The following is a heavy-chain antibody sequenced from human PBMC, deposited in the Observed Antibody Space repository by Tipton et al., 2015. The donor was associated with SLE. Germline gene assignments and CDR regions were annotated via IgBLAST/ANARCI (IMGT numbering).Heavy chain of an antibody. J-gene: IGHJ4*02. D-gene: IGHD3-22*01. Sequence: QSGAEVRKPGESLKISCKVSGYIFADYWIGWVRQMPGKGLEWMGIIYPDDSDTRYSPSFQGQVTISADKSINTAYLHWSSLKASDTAVYYCARHVDYFDTSGLDYWGQGTLVTVSS. CDR3: ARHVDYFDTSGLDY. CDR2: IYPDDSDT. V-gene: IGHV5-51*01. CDR1: GYIFADYW.